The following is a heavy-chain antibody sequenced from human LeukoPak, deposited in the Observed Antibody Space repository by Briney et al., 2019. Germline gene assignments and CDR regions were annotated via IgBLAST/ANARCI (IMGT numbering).Heavy chain of an antibody. CDR2: IHPNSGDT. V-gene: IGHV1-2*02. CDR3: AREADCSSTSCDLDY. J-gene: IGHJ4*02. CDR1: GYTFTGYY. D-gene: IGHD2-2*01. Sequence: AASVTVSCKASGYTFTGYYMHWVRQAPGQGLEWIGWIHPNSGDTHYAPKFQGRVTMTRDTSISTAYMELSRLRSDDTAVYYCAREADCSSTSCDLDYWGQGTLVTVSS.